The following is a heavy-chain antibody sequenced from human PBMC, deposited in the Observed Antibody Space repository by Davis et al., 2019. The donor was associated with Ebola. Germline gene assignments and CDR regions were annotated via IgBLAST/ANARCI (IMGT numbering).Heavy chain of an antibody. CDR1: GYTFTSYY. D-gene: IGHD4-17*01. J-gene: IGHJ6*02. Sequence: ASVKVSCKASGYTFTSYYMHWVRQATGQGLEWMGWMNPNSGNTGYAQKFQGRVTMTRNTSISTAYMELSSLRSEDTAVYYCARTDYGDYVAHYYYYGMDVWGQGTTVTVSS. CDR2: MNPNSGNT. V-gene: IGHV1-8*02. CDR3: ARTDYGDYVAHYYYYGMDV.